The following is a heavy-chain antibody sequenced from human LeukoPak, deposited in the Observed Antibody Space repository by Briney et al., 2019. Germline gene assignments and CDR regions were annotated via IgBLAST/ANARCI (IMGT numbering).Heavy chain of an antibody. Sequence: GGSLRLSCAASGFTFSSYAMSWVRQAPGKGLEWVSAISSSATSTYYADSVKGRFTISRDNSKNTLYLQMDSLRAEDTAVYYCAKGRGAFNAFDIWGQGTMVTVSS. V-gene: IGHV3-23*01. CDR2: ISSSATST. CDR3: AKGRGAFNAFDI. D-gene: IGHD3-10*01. CDR1: GFTFSSYA. J-gene: IGHJ3*02.